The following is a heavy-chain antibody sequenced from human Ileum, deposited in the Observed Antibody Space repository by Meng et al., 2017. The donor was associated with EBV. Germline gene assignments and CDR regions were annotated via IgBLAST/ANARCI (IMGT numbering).Heavy chain of an antibody. Sequence: QVEWVQCVSELKKPGAAAKVSCKASGYIFTSDAINWVRQTPGHGLEWMGWINTNTGKPMYAQGFTGRFVFSLDNSINTAYLQINSLQSDDTAVYYCARGSNWFDRWGQGTLVTVSS. CDR3: ARGSNWFDR. CDR1: GYIFTSDA. V-gene: IGHV7-4-1*02. CDR2: INTNTGKP. J-gene: IGHJ5*02.